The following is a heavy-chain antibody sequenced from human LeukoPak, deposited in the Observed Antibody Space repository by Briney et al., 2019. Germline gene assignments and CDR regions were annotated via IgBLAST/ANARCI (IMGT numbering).Heavy chain of an antibody. CDR1: GGTFSSYA. V-gene: IGHV1-69*05. CDR2: IIPIFGTA. CDR3: ARDEPSYDSSPFDY. D-gene: IGHD3-22*01. Sequence: ASVKVSCKASGGTFSSYAVSWVRQAPGQGLDWMGGIIPIFGTANYAQKFQGRVTVTTDESTSTAYMELSSLRSEDTAVYYCARDEPSYDSSPFDYWGQGTLVTVSS. J-gene: IGHJ4*02.